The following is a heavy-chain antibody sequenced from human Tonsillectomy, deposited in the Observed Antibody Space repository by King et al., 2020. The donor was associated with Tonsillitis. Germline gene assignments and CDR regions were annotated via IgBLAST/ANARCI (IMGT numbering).Heavy chain of an antibody. CDR2: IYYRVST. CDR1: GASISSSNYY. CDR3: VIVKGTAVTDRGAYDC. V-gene: IGHV4-39*01. J-gene: IGHJ4*02. Sequence: MQLQESGPGLVKPSETLSLTCTVSGASISSSNYYWGWIRQPPGKGLEWIGSIYYRVSTYYNPSLKSRVTISVDTSKNQFSLKLSSVTAADTAVYYCVIVKGTAVTDRGAYDCWGQGTLVTVSS. D-gene: IGHD6-19*01.